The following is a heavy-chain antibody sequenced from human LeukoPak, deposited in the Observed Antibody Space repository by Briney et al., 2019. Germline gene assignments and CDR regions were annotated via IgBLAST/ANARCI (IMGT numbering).Heavy chain of an antibody. CDR1: GFTFTSYA. D-gene: IGHD5-18*01. Sequence: GGSLRLSCAASGFTFTSYAMSWVRQAPGKGLEWVSYISSSSSTIYYADSVKGRFTISRDNAKNSLYLQMNSLRDEDTAVYYCAKQLRGYSYGSLDYWGQGTLVTVSS. CDR3: AKQLRGYSYGSLDY. V-gene: IGHV3-48*02. CDR2: ISSSSSTI. J-gene: IGHJ4*02.